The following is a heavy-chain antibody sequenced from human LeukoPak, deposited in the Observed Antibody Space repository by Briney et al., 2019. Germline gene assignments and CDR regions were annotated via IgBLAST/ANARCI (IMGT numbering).Heavy chain of an antibody. CDR1: GGSISSSSYY. J-gene: IGHJ5*02. V-gene: IGHV4-39*01. CDR2: IYYSGST. Sequence: ETLSLTCTVSGGSISSSSYYWGWIRQPPGKWLEWIGSIYYSGSTYYNPSLKSRVTISVDTSKNQFSLKLSSVTAADTAVYYCARQYKDDSQWLLPRDNWFDPWGQGTLVTVSS. D-gene: IGHD6-19*01. CDR3: ARQYKDDSQWLLPRDNWFDP.